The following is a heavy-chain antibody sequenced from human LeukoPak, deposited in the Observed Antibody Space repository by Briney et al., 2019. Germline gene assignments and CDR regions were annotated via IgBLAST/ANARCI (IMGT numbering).Heavy chain of an antibody. Sequence: ASVKVSCKASGYSFTSYYMHWVRQAPGQGLEGMGGIIPVFGTSNYAEKFQGRVTITADESTRTAYMELSSLRSEDTAVYYCARVTGGRYCSTTSCYMRGWFDPWGQGTLVTVSS. CDR1: GYSFTSYY. CDR2: IIPVFGTS. D-gene: IGHD2-2*02. CDR3: ARVTGGRYCSTTSCYMRGWFDP. J-gene: IGHJ5*02. V-gene: IGHV1-69*13.